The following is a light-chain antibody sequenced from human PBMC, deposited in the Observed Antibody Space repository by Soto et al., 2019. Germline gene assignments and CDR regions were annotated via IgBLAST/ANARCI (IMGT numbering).Light chain of an antibody. CDR2: EVS. J-gene: IGLJ2*01. Sequence: QSALTQPPSASGSPGQSVTISWTGTSSEVGGYNYVSWYQQHPGKAPKLMIYEVSKRPSGVPDRFSGSKSGNTASLTVSGLQSEDEADYYCSSYAGSNNFEVFGGGTKLTVL. CDR1: SSEVGGYNY. V-gene: IGLV2-8*01. CDR3: SSYAGSNNFEV.